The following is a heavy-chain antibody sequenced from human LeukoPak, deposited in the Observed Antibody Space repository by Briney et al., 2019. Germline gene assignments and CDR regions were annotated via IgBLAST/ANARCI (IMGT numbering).Heavy chain of an antibody. CDR3: ARTPLKRYCSSTSCQLNIFQH. Sequence: SETLSLNCTVSGGSISSSSYYWGWIRQPPGKGLEWIGSIYYSGSTYYNPSLKSRVTISVDTSKNQFSQKLSSVTAADTAVYYCARTPLKRYCSSTSCQLNIFQHWGQGTLVTVSS. D-gene: IGHD2-2*01. J-gene: IGHJ1*01. CDR1: GGSISSSSYY. V-gene: IGHV4-39*01. CDR2: IYYSGST.